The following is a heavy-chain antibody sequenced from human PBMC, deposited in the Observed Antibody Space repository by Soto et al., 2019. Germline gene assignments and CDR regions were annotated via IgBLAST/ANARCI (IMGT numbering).Heavy chain of an antibody. Sequence: GGSLRLSCAASGFTFSSYDMHWVRQATGIGLEWVSAIGTAGDTYYPGSVKGRFTISRENAKNSLYLQMNSLRAEDTAVYYCVRGTAARPGPYYYYGMDVWGQGTTITVSS. CDR3: VRGTAARPGPYYYYGMDV. CDR2: IGTAGDT. D-gene: IGHD6-13*01. J-gene: IGHJ6*02. V-gene: IGHV3-13*01. CDR1: GFTFSSYD.